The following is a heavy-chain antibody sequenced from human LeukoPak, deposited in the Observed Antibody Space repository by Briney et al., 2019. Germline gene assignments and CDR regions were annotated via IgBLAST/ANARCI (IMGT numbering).Heavy chain of an antibody. D-gene: IGHD3-10*01. J-gene: IGHJ5*02. CDR2: MNPNSGNT. CDR3: ARGLTVRGVSTS. Sequence: ASVKVSCKASGYTFTSYDINWVRQATGQGLEWMGWMNPNSGNTGYAPKFQGRVTMTRNTSISTAYMELSSLRSEDTAVYYCARGLTVRGVSTSWGQGTLVTVSS. CDR1: GYTFTSYD. V-gene: IGHV1-8*01.